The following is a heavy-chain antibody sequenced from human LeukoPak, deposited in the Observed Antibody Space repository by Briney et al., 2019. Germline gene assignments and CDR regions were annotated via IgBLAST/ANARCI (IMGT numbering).Heavy chain of an antibody. CDR2: INPNNGDT. CDR3: ARANPLYCSSTTCLFDY. Sequence: ASVKVSCKASGYTFTGYYMYWVRQAPGQGFEWMGWINPNNGDTNYAQKFQGRVTMTRNTSISTVHMELSRLRSDDTAVYYCARANPLYCSSTTCLFDYWGQGTLVTVSS. J-gene: IGHJ4*02. CDR1: GYTFTGYY. D-gene: IGHD2-2*01. V-gene: IGHV1-2*02.